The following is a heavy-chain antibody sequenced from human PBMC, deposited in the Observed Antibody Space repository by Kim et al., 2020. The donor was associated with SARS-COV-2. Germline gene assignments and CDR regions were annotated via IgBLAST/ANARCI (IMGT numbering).Heavy chain of an antibody. V-gene: IGHV3-74*03. D-gene: IGHD5-18*01. CDR2: TNT. J-gene: IGHJ5*02. CDR3: PTGYSSGLEP. Sequence: TNTTYAASVQGRFPVSRDNAKSTVSLQMNSLRAEATAVYYCPTGYSSGLEPWGQGTLVTVSA.